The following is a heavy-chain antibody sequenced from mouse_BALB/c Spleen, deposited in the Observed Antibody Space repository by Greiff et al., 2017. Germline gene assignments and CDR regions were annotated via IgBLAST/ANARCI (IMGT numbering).Heavy chain of an antibody. V-gene: IGHV5-4*02. J-gene: IGHJ4*01. CDR1: GFTFSDYY. CDR3: ARQKGYYDAMDY. Sequence: VKLVESGGGLVKPGGSLKLSCAASGFTFSDYYMYWVRQTPEKRLEWVATISDGGSYTYYPDSVKGRFTISRDNAKNTLYLQMSSLRSEDTAMYYCARQKGYYDAMDYWGQGTSVTVSS. D-gene: IGHD2-3*01. CDR2: ISDGGSYT.